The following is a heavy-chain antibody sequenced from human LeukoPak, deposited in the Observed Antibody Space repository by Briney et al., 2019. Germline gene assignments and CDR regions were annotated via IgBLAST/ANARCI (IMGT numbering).Heavy chain of an antibody. D-gene: IGHD5-18*01. CDR3: ARGQLWQTGWFDP. CDR2: ISSTSSYI. CDR1: GFTFSSST. Sequence: GGSLRLSCAASGFTFSSSTMNWVRQAPGKGLEWVATISSTSSYILYADSVKGRFTISRDNAKNSLYLQMSTLRAEDTAVYYCARGQLWQTGWFDPWGQGTLVTVSS. V-gene: IGHV3-21*01. J-gene: IGHJ5*02.